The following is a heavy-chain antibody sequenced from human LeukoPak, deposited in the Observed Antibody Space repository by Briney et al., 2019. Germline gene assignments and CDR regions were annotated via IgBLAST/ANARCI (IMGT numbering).Heavy chain of an antibody. Sequence: SQTLSLTCTVSGGSISSGDYYWSWIRQPPGKGLEWIGYIYYSGSTYYNPSLKSRVTISVDTSKNQFSLKLSSVTAADTAVYYCARAVVVAATRLNWFDPWGQGTLVTVSS. CDR2: IYYSGST. CDR3: ARAVVVAATRLNWFDP. D-gene: IGHD2-15*01. CDR1: GGSISSGDYY. V-gene: IGHV4-30-4*01. J-gene: IGHJ5*02.